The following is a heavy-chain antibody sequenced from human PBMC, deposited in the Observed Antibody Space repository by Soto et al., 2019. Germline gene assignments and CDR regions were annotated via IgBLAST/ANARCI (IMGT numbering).Heavy chain of an antibody. CDR1: GLTFSSYA. Sequence: GGSLRLSCAASGLTFSSYAMHWVRQAPGKGLEWVAVISYDGSNKYYADSVKGRFTISRDNSKNTLYLQMNSLRAEDTAVYYCARASLDYGDYGCDYWGQGTLVTVSS. D-gene: IGHD4-17*01. V-gene: IGHV3-30-3*01. J-gene: IGHJ4*02. CDR2: ISYDGSNK. CDR3: ARASLDYGDYGCDY.